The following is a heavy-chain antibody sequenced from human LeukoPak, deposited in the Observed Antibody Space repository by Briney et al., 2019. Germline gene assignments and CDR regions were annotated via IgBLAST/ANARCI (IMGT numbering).Heavy chain of an antibody. Sequence: PGGSLRLSCTASGFTFSSYSMNWVRQAPGKGLEWVSSISSSSSYIYYADSVKGRFTISRDNAKNSLHLQMNSLRVEDTAFYYCTRKGVSGSSLRQFFDYWGQGTLVAATS. J-gene: IGHJ4*02. D-gene: IGHD2-15*01. V-gene: IGHV3-21*04. CDR1: GFTFSSYS. CDR2: ISSSSSYI. CDR3: TRKGVSGSSLRQFFDY.